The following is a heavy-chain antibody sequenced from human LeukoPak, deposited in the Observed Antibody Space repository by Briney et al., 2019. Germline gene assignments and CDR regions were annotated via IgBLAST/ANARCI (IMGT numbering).Heavy chain of an antibody. D-gene: IGHD1-26*01. J-gene: IGHJ4*02. CDR1: GGSISSSSYY. V-gene: IGHV4-39*07. Sequence: SETLSLTCTVSGGSISSSSYYWGWIRQPPGKGLEWIGSIYYSGSTYYNPSLKSRVTISVDTSKNQFSLKLSSVTAADTAAYYCARDGVVGATGTFDYWGQGTLVTVSS. CDR2: IYYSGST. CDR3: ARDGVVGATGTFDY.